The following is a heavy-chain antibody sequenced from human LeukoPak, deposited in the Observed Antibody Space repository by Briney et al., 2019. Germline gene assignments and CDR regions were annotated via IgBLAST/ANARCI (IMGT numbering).Heavy chain of an antibody. J-gene: IGHJ5*02. CDR1: GFTLSNAY. D-gene: IGHD1-26*01. CDR3: TTTIVGVTTWFDP. CDR2: IKNKTNGGTT. Sequence: GGPLRLSCAAPGFTLSNAYMSWVRQAPGKGLEWVGRIKNKTNGGTTDYAAPVKGRFTISRDDSKNTLYLQMNSLKTEDTAVYYCTTTIVGVTTWFDPWGQGTLVTVSS. V-gene: IGHV3-15*01.